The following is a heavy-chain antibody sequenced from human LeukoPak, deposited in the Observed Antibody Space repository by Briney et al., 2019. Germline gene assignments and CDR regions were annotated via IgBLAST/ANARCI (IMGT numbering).Heavy chain of an antibody. CDR3: ARVDRYHFHLDV. Sequence: ASVKVSCKASGGTSSTYSITWVRQAPGQGLEWMGGIIPLFRTPHSAQKFQGRVTITTDESTSTAYMELTSLTSDDTAIYYCARVDRYHFHLDVWGKGTTVTVSS. V-gene: IGHV1-69*05. CDR1: GGTSSTYS. J-gene: IGHJ6*03. CDR2: IIPLFRTP.